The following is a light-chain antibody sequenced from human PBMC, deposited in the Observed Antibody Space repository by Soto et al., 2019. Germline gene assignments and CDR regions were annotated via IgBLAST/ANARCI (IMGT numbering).Light chain of an antibody. CDR1: SGHSSYA. CDR2: LNSDGSH. V-gene: IGLV4-69*01. Sequence: QPVLTQSPSASASLGASVKLTCTLSSGHSSYAIAWHQQQPEKGPRYLMNLNSDGSHTKGDGIPDRFSGSSSGAERYLTISGLQSEDEADYYCQTWGTGINWVFGGGTKVTVL. J-gene: IGLJ3*02. CDR3: QTWGTGINWV.